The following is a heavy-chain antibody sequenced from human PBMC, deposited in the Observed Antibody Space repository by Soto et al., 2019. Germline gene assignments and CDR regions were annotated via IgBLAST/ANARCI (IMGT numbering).Heavy chain of an antibody. V-gene: IGHV3-21*01. CDR3: ARGGPEYEFYYFDY. CDR2: ISSSSSYI. CDR1: GFTFSSYS. Sequence: GGSLRLSCAASGFTFSSYSMNWVRQAPGKGLEWVSSISSSSSYIYYADSVKGRFTISRDNAKNSLYLQMNSLRAEDTAVYYCARGGPEYEFYYFDYWGQGTLVTVSS. J-gene: IGHJ4*02. D-gene: IGHD3-3*01.